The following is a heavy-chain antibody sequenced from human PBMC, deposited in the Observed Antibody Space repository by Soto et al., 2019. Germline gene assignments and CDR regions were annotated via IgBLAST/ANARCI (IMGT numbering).Heavy chain of an antibody. D-gene: IGHD3-22*01. CDR2: INSDGSST. J-gene: IGHJ3*02. V-gene: IGHV3-74*01. CDR1: GFTFSSYW. CDR3: PRTQEHEYYYESSRYYRPPYDAVDS. Sequence: EVQLVESGGGLVQPGGSLRLSCAASGFTFSSYWMHWVRQAPGKGLVWVSRINSDGSSTSYADSVKGRFTISRDNAKTGLKLQMKRLRADDTGVYYCPRTQEHEYYYESSRYYRPPYDAVDSWGRGRMVTVSS.